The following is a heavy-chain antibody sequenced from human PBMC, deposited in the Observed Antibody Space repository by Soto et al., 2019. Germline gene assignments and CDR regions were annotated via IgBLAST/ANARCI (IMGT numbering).Heavy chain of an antibody. V-gene: IGHV4-31*03. D-gene: IGHD6-13*01. CDR3: ATSFAVAAAGPFDY. CDR1: GGSISSGGYY. Sequence: QVQLQESGPGLVKPSQTLSLTCTVSGGSISSGGYYWSWIRQHPGKGLEWIGYIYYSGSTYYNPSLTSRITISVDTSKNQFSLKLRSVTAADTAVYYCATSFAVAAAGPFDYWGQGTLVTVSS. J-gene: IGHJ4*02. CDR2: IYYSGST.